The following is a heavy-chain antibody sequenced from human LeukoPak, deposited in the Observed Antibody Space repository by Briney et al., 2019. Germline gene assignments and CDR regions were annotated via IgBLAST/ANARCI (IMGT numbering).Heavy chain of an antibody. Sequence: ASVKVSCKASGYTFTGYYMHWVRQAPGQGLEWMGRIIPILGIANYAQKFQGRVTITADKSTSTAYMELSSLRSEDTAVYYCARAPYYDFWSGYYLGDDYWGQGTLVTVPS. CDR2: IIPILGIA. CDR1: GYTFTGYY. V-gene: IGHV1-69*04. D-gene: IGHD3-3*01. CDR3: ARAPYYDFWSGYYLGDDY. J-gene: IGHJ4*02.